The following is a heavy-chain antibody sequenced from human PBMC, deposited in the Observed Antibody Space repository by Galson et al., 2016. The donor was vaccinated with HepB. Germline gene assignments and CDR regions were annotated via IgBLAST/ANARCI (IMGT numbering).Heavy chain of an antibody. J-gene: IGHJ6*02. CDR3: SRGWLQTGMDV. CDR1: GDSVSSGSAG. V-gene: IGHV6-1*01. Sequence: CAISGDSVSSGSAGWNWIRQSPSRGLEWLGRTHYKSKWFNDYEVSVKSRIINNPNTSKNQFSLQLNSVTPEDTAVYYCSRGWLQTGMDVWGQGTTVTVS. D-gene: IGHD5-12*01. CDR2: THYKSKWFN.